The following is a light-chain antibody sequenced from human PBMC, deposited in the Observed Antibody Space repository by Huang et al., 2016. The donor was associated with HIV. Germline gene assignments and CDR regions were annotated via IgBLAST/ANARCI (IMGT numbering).Light chain of an antibody. V-gene: IGKV3-15*01. J-gene: IGKJ1*01. CDR3: QQYNNWPPWT. CDR1: QSVSTN. CDR2: GAF. Sequence: EIVMTQSPATLSVSPGERATLPCRASQSVSTNLAWYQQKPGQAPRRLIYGAFIRATGIPARVSGSGAGTEFTLTISSLQSEDFAVYYCQQYNNWPPWTFGQGTKVEIK.